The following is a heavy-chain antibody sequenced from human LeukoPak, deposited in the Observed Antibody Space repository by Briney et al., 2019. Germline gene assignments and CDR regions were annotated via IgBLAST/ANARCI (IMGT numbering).Heavy chain of an antibody. D-gene: IGHD2-2*01. V-gene: IGHV3-23*01. CDR2: ISGSGGST. CDR3: AKDLAPAAILSWVSEYFQH. J-gene: IGHJ1*01. Sequence: GGSLRLSCAASGFTFSSYAMIWVRQAPGRGLEWVSAISGSGGSTYSADSVKGRFTISRDNSKNTLYLQMNSLRAEDTAVYYCAKDLAPAAILSWVSEYFQHWGQGTLVTVSS. CDR1: GFTFSSYA.